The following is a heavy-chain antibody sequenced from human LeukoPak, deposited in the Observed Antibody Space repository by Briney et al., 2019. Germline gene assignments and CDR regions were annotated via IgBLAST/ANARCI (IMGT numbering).Heavy chain of an antibody. V-gene: IGHV4-34*01. CDR3: ARASKLLWFGEWWFDP. D-gene: IGHD3-10*01. Sequence: SETLSLTCAVSGGSFSGYYWSWIRQPPGKGLEWMGEINHSGSTNYNPYLKSRVTISVETSKNQFSLKLSSVTAADTAVYYCARASKLLWFGEWWFDPWGQGTLVTVSS. CDR2: INHSGST. CDR1: GGSFSGYY. J-gene: IGHJ5*02.